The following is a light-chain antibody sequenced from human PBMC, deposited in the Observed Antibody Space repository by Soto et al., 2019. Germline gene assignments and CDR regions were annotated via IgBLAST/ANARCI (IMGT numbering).Light chain of an antibody. Sequence: DIVMTQSPLSLPVTPGEAASISCRSSQSLLHKNGNNYFNWYLQKPGQSPQLLIYMGFKRASGVAGRFSGSGSGTYFTLHISRVEAEDAGVYYCMQALQTPRTFGQGTKVEIK. J-gene: IGKJ1*01. CDR3: MQALQTPRT. CDR1: QSLLHKNGNNY. CDR2: MGF. V-gene: IGKV2-28*01.